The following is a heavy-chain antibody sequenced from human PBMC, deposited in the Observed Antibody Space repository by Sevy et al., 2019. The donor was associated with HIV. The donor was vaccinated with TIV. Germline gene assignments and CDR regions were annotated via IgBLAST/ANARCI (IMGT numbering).Heavy chain of an antibody. D-gene: IGHD2-2*01. J-gene: IGHJ3*02. CDR1: GFTFSTYW. CDR2: INSDGSNT. CDR3: ARVENLGYCSSTSCSYAFDI. Sequence: GGSLRLSCAASGFTFSTYWMHWVRQAPGKGLVWVSRINSDGSNTNYANSVKGRFTISRDNAKNTLYLQMNSLRAEDTAVYYCARVENLGYCSSTSCSYAFDIWGQGTIVTVSS. V-gene: IGHV3-74*01.